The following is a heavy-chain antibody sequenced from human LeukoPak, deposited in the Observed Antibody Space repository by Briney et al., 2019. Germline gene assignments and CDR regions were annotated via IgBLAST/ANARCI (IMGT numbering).Heavy chain of an antibody. CDR3: ARGYQGVDAFDI. J-gene: IGHJ3*02. V-gene: IGHV3-48*04. Sequence: GGSLRLSCAASGFTFSSYSMNWVRQAPGKGLEWVSYISSSGSTIYYADSVKGRFTISRDNAKNSLYLQMNSLRAEDTAVYYCARGYQGVDAFDIWGQGTMVTVSS. D-gene: IGHD2-2*01. CDR1: GFTFSSYS. CDR2: ISSSGSTI.